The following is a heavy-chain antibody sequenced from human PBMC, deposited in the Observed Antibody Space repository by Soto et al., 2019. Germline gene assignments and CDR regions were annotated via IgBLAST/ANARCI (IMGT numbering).Heavy chain of an antibody. J-gene: IGHJ4*02. CDR2: IDWEDDK. V-gene: IGHV2-70*13. CDR1: GFSLSTNAMC. CDR3: ARSFTGTYYFDY. Sequence: SGPTLVNPTQTLTLTCTFSGFSLSTNAMCVSWIRQPPGKALELLALIDWEDDKYYSTSLKTRLTISKNTSKYQVVLTMTNVDPVDTATYYCARSFTGTYYFDYWGQGTLVTVSS. D-gene: IGHD2-8*02.